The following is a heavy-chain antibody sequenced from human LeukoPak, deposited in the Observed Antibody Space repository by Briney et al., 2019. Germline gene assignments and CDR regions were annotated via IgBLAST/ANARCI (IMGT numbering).Heavy chain of an antibody. Sequence: PGGSLRLSCAASGFTFSSYWMNWVRQAPGKGLEWVANIKQDGSEKYYVGSVKGRFTISRDNAKNSLYLQMNSLRAEDTAVYYCARGPPRDSSGYFNYWGQGTLVTVSS. CDR3: ARGPPRDSSGYFNY. D-gene: IGHD3-22*01. CDR2: IKQDGSEK. J-gene: IGHJ4*02. V-gene: IGHV3-7*01. CDR1: GFTFSSYW.